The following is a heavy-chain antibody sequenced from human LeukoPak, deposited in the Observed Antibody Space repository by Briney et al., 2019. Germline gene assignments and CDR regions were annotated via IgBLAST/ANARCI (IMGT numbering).Heavy chain of an antibody. CDR2: INSNSGGT. Sequence: GASVKVSCKASGYTFTGYYMHWVRQAPGQGLEWMGWINSNSGGTNYAQKFQGRVTMTRDTSISTAYMELSRLRSDDTAVYYCARDHQRTTMIVVVTQRWFDPWGQGTLVTVSS. CDR1: GYTFTGYY. CDR3: ARDHQRTTMIVVVTQRWFDP. D-gene: IGHD3-22*01. V-gene: IGHV1-2*02. J-gene: IGHJ5*02.